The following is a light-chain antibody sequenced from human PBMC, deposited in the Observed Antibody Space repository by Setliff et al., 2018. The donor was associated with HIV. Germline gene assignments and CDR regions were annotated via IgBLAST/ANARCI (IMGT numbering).Light chain of an antibody. Sequence: GTSSDVGGYNYVSWYQQQPGKAPKLIIYDVTDRPSGVSDRFSGSKSGNTASLTISGLQTEDEADYYCSSYTGRLPPVILGGGTKVTVL. CDR2: DVT. CDR1: SSDVGGYNY. CDR3: SSYTGRLPPVI. J-gene: IGLJ2*01. V-gene: IGLV2-14*03.